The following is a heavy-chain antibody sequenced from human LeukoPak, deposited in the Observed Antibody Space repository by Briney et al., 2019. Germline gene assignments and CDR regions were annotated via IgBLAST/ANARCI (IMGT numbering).Heavy chain of an antibody. CDR2: INWNGGST. J-gene: IGHJ4*02. D-gene: IGHD3-3*01. CDR3: ARGVGYYDFWSGYYGGHYFDY. CDR1: GFTFDDYG. Sequence: GGSLRLSCAASGFTFDDYGMSWVRQAPGKGLEWVSGINWNGGSTGYADSVKGRFTISRDNAKNSLYLQMNSLRAEDTALYYCARGVGYYDFWSGYYGGHYFDYWGQGTLVTVSS. V-gene: IGHV3-20*04.